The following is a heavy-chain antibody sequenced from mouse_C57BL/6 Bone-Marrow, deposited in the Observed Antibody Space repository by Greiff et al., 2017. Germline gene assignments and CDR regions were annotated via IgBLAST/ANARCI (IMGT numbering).Heavy chain of an antibody. CDR3: ASPYDYGRRKGYFDV. D-gene: IGHD1-1*01. CDR2: INPRSGYT. V-gene: IGHV1-7*01. J-gene: IGHJ1*03. CDR1: GYTFTSYW. Sequence: VQLQQSGAELAKPGASVKLSCKASGYTFTSYWMHWVKQRPGQGLEWIGYINPRSGYTKYNQKFKDKATLTADKSSSTAYMQLSSLTYEVSAVYYFASPYDYGRRKGYFDVWGTGATGTVSS.